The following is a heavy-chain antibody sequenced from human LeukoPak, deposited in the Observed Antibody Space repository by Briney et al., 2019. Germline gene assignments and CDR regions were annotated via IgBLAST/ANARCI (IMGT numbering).Heavy chain of an antibody. CDR1: GGSISSGSYY. CDR3: AREPLVVPAAMYDY. J-gene: IGHJ4*02. CDR2: IYTSGST. D-gene: IGHD2-2*01. V-gene: IGHV4-61*02. Sequence: PSETLSLTCTVSGGSISSGSYYWSWIRQPAGKGLEWIGRIYTSGSTNYNPSLKSRVTISVDTSKNQFSLKLSSVTAADTAVYYCAREPLVVPAAMYDYWGQGTLVTVSS.